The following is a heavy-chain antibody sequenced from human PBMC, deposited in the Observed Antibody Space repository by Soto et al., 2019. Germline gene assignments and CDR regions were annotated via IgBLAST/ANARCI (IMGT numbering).Heavy chain of an antibody. CDR2: IYSGDTS. J-gene: IGHJ4*02. Sequence: GALRLSCAASGFTVSSNYMSWVRQAPGKGLEWVSLIYSGDTSYYADSVKGRFTISRHISRNTLFLQMNSLRPEDTAVYYCASRSGSICTRVRCPNLLNYWGKGTLVTVST. CDR3: ASRSGSICTRVRCPNLLNY. V-gene: IGHV3-53*04. CDR1: GFTVSSNY. D-gene: IGHD2-8*01.